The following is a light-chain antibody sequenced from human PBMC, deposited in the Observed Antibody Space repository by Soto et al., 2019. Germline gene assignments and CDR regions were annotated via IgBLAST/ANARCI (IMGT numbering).Light chain of an antibody. J-gene: IGKJ4*01. CDR2: ATS. V-gene: IGKV1-27*01. CDR1: QGIAPY. CDR3: QKYSSAPLT. Sequence: DVRMTQSPSSLSAFVGDRVTITCRASQGIAPYLAWFQQKPGKVPKLLIYATSTLQSGVPSRFSGSVSGTDFTLTINRLQPEDVETYYCQKYSSAPLTFGGGTKVEIK.